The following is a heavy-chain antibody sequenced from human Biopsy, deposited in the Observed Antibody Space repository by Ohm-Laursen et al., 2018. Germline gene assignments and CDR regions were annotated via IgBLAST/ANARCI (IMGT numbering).Heavy chain of an antibody. V-gene: IGHV3-66*01. D-gene: IGHD3-16*01. CDR3: AGAGGHSF. CDR1: EFTVDRNH. Sequence: SLRLSCTASEFTVDRNHMNWVRQAPGKGLEWVSMIHGSGRTDYADSVKGRFIVSRDNSKDTVYLQMNALRVDDTAMYYCAGAGGHSFWGQGALVTVSS. CDR2: IHGSGRT. J-gene: IGHJ4*02.